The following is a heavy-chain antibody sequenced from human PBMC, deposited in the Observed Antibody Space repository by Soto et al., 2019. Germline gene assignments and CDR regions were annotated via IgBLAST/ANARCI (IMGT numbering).Heavy chain of an antibody. V-gene: IGHV3-30*18. CDR2: ISYDGSNK. CDR3: AKTLNWNYVNAFDI. Sequence: PGGSLRLSCAASGFTFSSYGMHWVRQAPGKGLEWVAVISYDGSNKYYADSVKGRFTISRDNSKNTLYLQMNSLRAEDTAVYYCAKTLNWNYVNAFDIWGQGTMVTVSS. CDR1: GFTFSSYG. J-gene: IGHJ3*02. D-gene: IGHD1-7*01.